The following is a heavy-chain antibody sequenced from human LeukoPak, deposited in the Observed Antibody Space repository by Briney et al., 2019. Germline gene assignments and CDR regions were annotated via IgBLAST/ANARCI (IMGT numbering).Heavy chain of an antibody. Sequence: SETLSLTCTVSGGSISSGGYYWSWIRQHPGKGLEWIGYIYHSGSTYYNPSLKSRVTISVDRSKNQFSLKLSSVTAADTAVYYCARAVPPTQMYSSSWYVDYWGQGTLVTVSS. CDR2: IYHSGST. CDR1: GGSISSGGYY. V-gene: IGHV4-30-2*01. CDR3: ARAVPPTQMYSSSWYVDY. J-gene: IGHJ4*02. D-gene: IGHD6-13*01.